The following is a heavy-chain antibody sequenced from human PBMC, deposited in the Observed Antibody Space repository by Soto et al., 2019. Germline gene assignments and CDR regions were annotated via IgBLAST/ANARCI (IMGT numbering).Heavy chain of an antibody. CDR1: GFTFSTYW. V-gene: IGHV3-74*01. Sequence: GGSLRLSCAASGFTFSTYWMHWVRQVPGKGLVWVSRINSDGSGTTYADSVKGRVTNSRDNARNTLYLQMNSLRAEDTAVYYCARGSLYYQYSYYYGMDVWGQGTTVTVSS. J-gene: IGHJ6*02. D-gene: IGHD3-22*01. CDR2: INSDGSGT. CDR3: ARGSLYYQYSYYYGMDV.